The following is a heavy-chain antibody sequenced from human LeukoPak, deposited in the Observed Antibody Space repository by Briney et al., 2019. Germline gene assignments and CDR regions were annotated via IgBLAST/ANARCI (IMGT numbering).Heavy chain of an antibody. V-gene: IGHV4-59*08. Sequence: PSETLSLTCTVSGDSVNGYYWSWIRQPPGKGLEWIGSVYYNRNTYYNPSLKSRLTLSLDTSKNQFSLMLTSVTAADTAVYYCARRTEASRRLPNWFDPWGQGTLVTVSS. J-gene: IGHJ5*02. D-gene: IGHD1-1*01. CDR2: VYYNRNT. CDR3: ARRTEASRRLPNWFDP. CDR1: GDSVNGYY.